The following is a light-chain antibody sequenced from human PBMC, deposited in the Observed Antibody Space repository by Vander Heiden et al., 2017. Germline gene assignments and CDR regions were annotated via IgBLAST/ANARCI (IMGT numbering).Light chain of an antibody. CDR2: GVS. Sequence: QSALTQPAYVSRSPGLSITISCSVIISDVGDYDYVSWYQQHPDKAPKLMIYGVSNRPSGVSNRFSGSKSGNTASLTISGLQAEDEADYYCSSYTSSSTPYVFGTGTKVTVL. J-gene: IGLJ1*01. CDR1: ISDVGDYDY. CDR3: SSYTSSSTPYV. V-gene: IGLV2-14*03.